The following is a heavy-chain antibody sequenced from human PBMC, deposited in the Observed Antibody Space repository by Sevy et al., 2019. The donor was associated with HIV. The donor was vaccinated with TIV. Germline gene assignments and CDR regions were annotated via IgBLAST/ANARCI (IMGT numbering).Heavy chain of an antibody. V-gene: IGHV4-39*01. CDR3: ARLSPFYPYYYGSGSYFGYFDY. CDR2: IYYSGST. D-gene: IGHD3-10*01. CDR1: GGSISSSSYY. J-gene: IGHJ4*02. Sequence: SETLSLTCTVSGGSISSSSYYWGWIRQPPGKGLEWIGSIYYSGSTYYNPSLKSRVTISVDTSKNQFSLKLGSVTAADTAVYYCARLSPFYPYYYGSGSYFGYFDYWGQGTLVTVSS.